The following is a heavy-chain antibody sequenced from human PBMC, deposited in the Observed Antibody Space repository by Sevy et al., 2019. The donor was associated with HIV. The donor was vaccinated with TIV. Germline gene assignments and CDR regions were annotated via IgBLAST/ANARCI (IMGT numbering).Heavy chain of an antibody. Sequence: GGSVRLSCAASGFTFSSCAMSWVRQAPGKGLEWVSGISDSGSTTYYADSVKGRFTISRDNSKNTLYLQMNSLRAEDTAVYYCVKVAGSGTYYSGDFDYWGQGTLVTVSS. V-gene: IGHV3-23*01. CDR2: ISDSGSTT. J-gene: IGHJ4*02. CDR3: VKVAGSGTYYSGDFDY. D-gene: IGHD3-10*01. CDR1: GFTFSSCA.